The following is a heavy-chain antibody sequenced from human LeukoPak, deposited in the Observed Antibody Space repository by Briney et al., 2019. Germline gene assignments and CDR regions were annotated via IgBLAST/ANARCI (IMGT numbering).Heavy chain of an antibody. CDR2: INHSGST. J-gene: IGHJ4*02. Sequence: SETLSLTCAVYGGSFSGYYWSWIRQPPGKGQEWIGEINHSGSTNYNPSLKSRSTISVDTSKNQFSLKLSSVTAADTAVYYCARGRYVGDIVVVPAAIYTRPFDYWGQGTLVTVSS. CDR3: ARGRYVGDIVVVPAAIYTRPFDY. CDR1: GGSFSGYY. D-gene: IGHD2-2*02. V-gene: IGHV4-34*01.